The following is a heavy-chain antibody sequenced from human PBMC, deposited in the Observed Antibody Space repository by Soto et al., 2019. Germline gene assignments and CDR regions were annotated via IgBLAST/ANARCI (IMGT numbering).Heavy chain of an antibody. CDR3: ASIAAPGTTHFDY. V-gene: IGHV4-39*01. D-gene: IGHD6-13*01. J-gene: IGHJ4*02. CDR2: IYYSGNT. Sequence: KPSETLSLTCTVSGGSIGSSSYYWGWIRQPPGKGLEWIGNIYYSGNTFYNPSLKSRVTISVDTSKNQLYLHLSSVTAADTAIFYCASIAAPGTTHFDYGGQGTLVTVSS. CDR1: GGSIGSSSYY.